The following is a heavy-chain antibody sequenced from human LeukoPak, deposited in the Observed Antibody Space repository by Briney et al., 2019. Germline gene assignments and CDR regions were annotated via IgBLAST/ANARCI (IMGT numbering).Heavy chain of an antibody. CDR1: GGSFSGYY. D-gene: IGHD6-13*01. V-gene: IGHV4-34*01. Sequence: SETLSLTCAVYGGSFSGYYWSWIRQPPGKGLEWIGETNHSGSTNYNPSLKSRVTISVDTSKNQFSLKLSSVTAADTAVYYCARAVAAGAYCGMDVWGQGTTVTVSS. CDR2: TNHSGST. CDR3: ARAVAAGAYCGMDV. J-gene: IGHJ6*02.